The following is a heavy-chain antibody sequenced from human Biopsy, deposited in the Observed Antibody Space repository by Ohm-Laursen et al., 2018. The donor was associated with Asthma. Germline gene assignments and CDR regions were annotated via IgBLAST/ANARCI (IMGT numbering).Heavy chain of an antibody. V-gene: IGHV1-24*01. CDR3: ASDFPKDFVRYNFQF. J-gene: IGHJ4*02. D-gene: IGHD5-18*01. CDR1: GYSLTDLS. Sequence: ASVKVSCKISGYSLTDLSMHWVRQAPGQGLEWMGGHDHEEGGTVNARRFQGRVTMTEDTSTDTACMELSSLSSDDTAVYYCASDFPKDFVRYNFQFWGQGTLVTVSS. CDR2: HDHEEGGT.